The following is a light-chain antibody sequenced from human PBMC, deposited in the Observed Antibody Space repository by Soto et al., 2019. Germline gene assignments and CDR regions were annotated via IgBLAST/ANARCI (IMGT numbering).Light chain of an antibody. V-gene: IGKV3D-20*02. CDR2: GAS. CDR1: QSVSSSY. Sequence: EIMLTQSASTLSLSPGERVTLSCRASQSVSSSYVAWYQQKPGQAPRLLIYGASSRATGIPDRFSGSGSGTDFTLTISRLEPEDFAVYYCQQRSNWPWTLGQGTKVDIK. CDR3: QQRSNWPWT. J-gene: IGKJ1*01.